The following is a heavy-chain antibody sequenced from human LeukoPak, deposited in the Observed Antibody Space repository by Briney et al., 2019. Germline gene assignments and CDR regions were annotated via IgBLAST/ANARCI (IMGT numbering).Heavy chain of an antibody. CDR2: IYWDDGK. D-gene: IGHD3-10*01. Sequence: SGPALVKPTQTLTLTCTFSGFSLDTSGEGVAWIRQAPGKALEWLAVIYWDDGKRFSPSLKRRLTITKDTFKNQVVLTVVNMDPVDTATYFCAHKRAATYGSGSYSLSWFDPWGQGTVVTVSS. J-gene: IGHJ5*02. V-gene: IGHV2-5*02. CDR3: AHKRAATYGSGSYSLSWFDP. CDR1: GFSLDTSGEG.